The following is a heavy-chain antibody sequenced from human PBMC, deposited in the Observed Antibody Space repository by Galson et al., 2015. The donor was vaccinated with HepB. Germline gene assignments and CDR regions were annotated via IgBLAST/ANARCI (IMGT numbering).Heavy chain of an antibody. CDR3: ASGELEPSPRQVLYRPFDY. CDR2: IIPIFGTA. Sequence: SVKVSCKASGGTLSSYAISWVRQAPGQGLEWMGGIIPIFGTANYAQKFQGRVTITADKSTSTAYMELSSLRSEDTAVYYCASGELEPSPRQVLYRPFDYWGQGTLVTVSS. V-gene: IGHV1-69*06. CDR1: GGTLSSYA. D-gene: IGHD1-1*01. J-gene: IGHJ4*02.